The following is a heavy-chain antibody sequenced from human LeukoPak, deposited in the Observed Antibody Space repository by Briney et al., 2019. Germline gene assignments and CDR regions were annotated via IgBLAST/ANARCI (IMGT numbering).Heavy chain of an antibody. CDR2: ISSDGSRV. CDR1: GFTFSDYW. D-gene: IGHD6-13*01. CDR3: ANDGYSSSWYVDYYYMDV. Sequence: QTGGSLTLSCAAPGFTFSDYWMHWVRQAPGKGLVWVSRISSDGSRVTYADSVKGRFTISRDNAKNTLYLQMNSLRAEDTAVYYCANDGYSSSWYVDYYYMDVWGKGTTVTISS. V-gene: IGHV3-74*01. J-gene: IGHJ6*03.